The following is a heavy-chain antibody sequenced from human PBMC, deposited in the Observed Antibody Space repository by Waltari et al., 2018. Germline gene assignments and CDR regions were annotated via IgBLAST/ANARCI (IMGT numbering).Heavy chain of an antibody. D-gene: IGHD2-2*01. Sequence: EVQLVESGGGLVKPGGSMRLSCAASGFTFSSYSMNWFRQAPGKGLEWVSSISSSSSYIYYADSVKGRFTISRDNAKNSLYLQMNSLRAEDTAVYYCARGKPAARRPDFDYWGQGTLVTVSS. CDR2: ISSSSSYI. V-gene: IGHV3-21*01. CDR3: ARGKPAARRPDFDY. CDR1: GFTFSSYS. J-gene: IGHJ4*02.